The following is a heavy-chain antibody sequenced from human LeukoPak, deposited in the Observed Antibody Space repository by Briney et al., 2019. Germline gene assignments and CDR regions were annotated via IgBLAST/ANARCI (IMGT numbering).Heavy chain of an antibody. V-gene: IGHV3-7*01. CDR1: GFTFSSYW. CDR3: ARDKQVGATLLDF. CDR2: IKQDGSEA. J-gene: IGHJ4*02. Sequence: GGSLRLSCVASGFTFSSYWMSWVRQAPGKGLEWVANIKQDGSEAYYVDSVKGRFIISRDNAKNSLYLEMDSLRVDDTAAYYCARDKQVGATLLDFWGQGTLVTVSS. D-gene: IGHD1-26*01.